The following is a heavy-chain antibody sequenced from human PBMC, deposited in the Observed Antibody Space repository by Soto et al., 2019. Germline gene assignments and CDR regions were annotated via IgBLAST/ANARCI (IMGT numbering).Heavy chain of an antibody. CDR3: ARDPRSSWVPKLDY. CDR2: IYSGGST. J-gene: IGHJ4*02. V-gene: IGHV3-66*01. CDR1: GFTVSSNY. Sequence: GGSLRLSCAASGFTVSSNYMSWVRQAPGKGLEWVSVIYSGGSTYYADSVKGRFTISRDNSKNTLYLQMNSLRAEDTAVYYCARDPRSSWVPKLDYWGQGTLVTVSS.